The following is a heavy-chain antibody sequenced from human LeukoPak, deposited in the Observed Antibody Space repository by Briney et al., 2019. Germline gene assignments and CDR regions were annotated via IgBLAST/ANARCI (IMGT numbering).Heavy chain of an antibody. D-gene: IGHD6-13*01. CDR1: GGSISSSSYY. V-gene: IGHV4-39*07. J-gene: IGHJ4*02. CDR3: AREGQTIAAAATGY. CDR2: IYYSGST. Sequence: PSETLSLTCTVPGGSISSSSYYWGWIRQPPGKGLESIGSIYYSGSTYYNPSLKSRVTISVDTSKNQFSLKLSSVTAADTAVYYCAREGQTIAAAATGYWGQGTLVTVSS.